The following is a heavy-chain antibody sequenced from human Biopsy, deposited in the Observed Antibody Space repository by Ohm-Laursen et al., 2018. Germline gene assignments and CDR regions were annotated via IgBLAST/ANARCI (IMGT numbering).Heavy chain of an antibody. CDR1: GYTFTSYG. V-gene: IGHV1-18*01. J-gene: IGHJ4*02. D-gene: IGHD3-16*02. Sequence: VASVKVSCKASGYTFTSYGISWVRQAPGQGLEWMGWISAYNGNTNYAQKLQGRVTMTTDSSTSTVYMELTSLRSDDTAVYYCARGEVTFGELIVSLDSWGQGTLVTVSS. CDR2: ISAYNGNT. CDR3: ARGEVTFGELIVSLDS.